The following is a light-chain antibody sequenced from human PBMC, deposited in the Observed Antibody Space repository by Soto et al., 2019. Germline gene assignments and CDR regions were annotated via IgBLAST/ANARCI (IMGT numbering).Light chain of an antibody. V-gene: IGKV1-39*01. J-gene: IGKJ4*01. CDR3: QQSYITPLT. CDR2: AAS. CDR1: ETISRY. Sequence: DIQMTQSPSSLSASVGDRVTITCRASETISRYINWYQHKPGQAPRLLIYAASSLQTGVPSRFSGSGSGTDFTLTISGLQPEDFAIYYCQQSYITPLTFGGGTKVDVK.